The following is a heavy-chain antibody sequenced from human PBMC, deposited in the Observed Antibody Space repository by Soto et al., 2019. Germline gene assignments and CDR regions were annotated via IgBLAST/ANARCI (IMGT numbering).Heavy chain of an antibody. CDR2: ISSGDITI. D-gene: IGHD6-6*01. V-gene: IGHV3-11*01. CDR3: AGQYSSSSVEF. Sequence: QVQLVESGGGLVKPGGSLRLSCAASGFTFSDYYMNWIRQAPGKGLEWVSYISSGDITIYYADSVKGRFTISRDNAKTSLYLQMNSLRAEDTAVYYCAGQYSSSSVEFCGQRTLVTVAS. CDR1: GFTFSDYY. J-gene: IGHJ4*02.